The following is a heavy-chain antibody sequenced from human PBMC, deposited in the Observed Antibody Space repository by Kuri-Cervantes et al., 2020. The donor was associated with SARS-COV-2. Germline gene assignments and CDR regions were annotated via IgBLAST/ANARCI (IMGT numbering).Heavy chain of an antibody. CDR1: GFTFSSYG. CDR3: ARIRGLAAPGGMDV. Sequence: GGSLRLSCAAPGFTFSSYGMHWVRQAPGKGLEWVAVISYDGSNKYYADSVKGRFAISRDNSKNTLYLQMNSLRAEDTAVYYCARIRGLAAPGGMDVWGQGTTVTVSS. D-gene: IGHD6-13*01. V-gene: IGHV3-30*03. J-gene: IGHJ6*02. CDR2: ISYDGSNK.